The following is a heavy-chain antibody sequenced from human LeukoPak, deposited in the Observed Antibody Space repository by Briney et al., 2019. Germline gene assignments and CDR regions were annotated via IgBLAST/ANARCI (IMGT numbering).Heavy chain of an antibody. D-gene: IGHD2-2*01. CDR2: ISYDGSNK. CDR3: ARGGSRCSSTSCYGSGVPLVSLLSYYYYYIDV. V-gene: IGHV3-30*04. Sequence: GRSLRLSCAASGFTFSSYAMHWVRQAPGKGLEWVAVISYDGSNKYYADSVKGRFTISRDNSKNTLYLQMNSLRSEDTAVYYCARGGSRCSSTSCYGSGVPLVSLLSYYYYYIDVWGKGTTVTVSS. J-gene: IGHJ6*03. CDR1: GFTFSSYA.